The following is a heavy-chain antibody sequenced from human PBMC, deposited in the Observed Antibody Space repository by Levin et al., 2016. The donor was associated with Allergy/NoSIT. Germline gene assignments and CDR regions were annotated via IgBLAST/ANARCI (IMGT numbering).Heavy chain of an antibody. V-gene: IGHV1-18*01. CDR3: ARSRMPYYYYLDV. Sequence: ASVKVSCKASGYTFSSYAVTWVRQAPGRGLELVGWISAFNGNIKYGQKFQGRVSMTTDTSTSTAYMELKSLTSDDTAVYYCARSRMPYYYYLDVWGKGTTVTVSS. J-gene: IGHJ6*03. CDR1: GYTFSSYA. D-gene: IGHD2-2*01. CDR2: ISAFNGNI.